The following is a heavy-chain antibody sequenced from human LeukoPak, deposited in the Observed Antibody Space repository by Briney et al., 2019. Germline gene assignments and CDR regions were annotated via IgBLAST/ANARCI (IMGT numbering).Heavy chain of an antibody. CDR2: ISGSGGST. CDR1: GFTFSSYA. J-gene: IGHJ4*02. D-gene: IGHD2-2*01. V-gene: IGHV3-23*01. CDR3: AKEGIGYCSSTSCLRNLDY. Sequence: GGSLRLSCAASGFTFSSYAMSWVRQAPGKGLEWVSAISGSGGSTYYADSVKGRFTISRDNSKNTLYLQMNSLRAEDTAVYHCAKEGIGYCSSTSCLRNLDYWGQGTLVTVSS.